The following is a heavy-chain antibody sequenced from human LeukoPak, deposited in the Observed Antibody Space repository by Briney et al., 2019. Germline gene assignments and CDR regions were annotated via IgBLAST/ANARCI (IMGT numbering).Heavy chain of an antibody. J-gene: IGHJ4*02. CDR3: ATGSYSGGFDK. CDR1: GGSISPYQ. D-gene: IGHD2-8*02. V-gene: IGHV4-4*07. Sequence: PSETLSLTCTVPGGSISPYQWSWIRQSAGKRLEWIGLIRNSGSADYNPSLKSRVTLSIDTSKSQISLRLTSVTAADTAVYYCATGSYSGGFDKWGQGTLVIVSS. CDR2: IRNSGSA.